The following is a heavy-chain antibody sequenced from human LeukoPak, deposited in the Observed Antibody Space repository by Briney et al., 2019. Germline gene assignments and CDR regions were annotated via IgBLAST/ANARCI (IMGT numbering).Heavy chain of an antibody. CDR2: IVGSGST. J-gene: IGHJ6*02. CDR1: GFTFSNFA. V-gene: IGHV3-21*01. Sequence: PGGSLRLSCAASGFTFSNFAMTWVRQAPGKGLEWVSSIVGSGSTYYADSLKGRFTISRDNAKNSLYLQMNSLRAEDTAVYCCARGRWDTGGLHGLDVWGQGTTVTVSS. D-gene: IGHD2-8*02. CDR3: ARGRWDTGGLHGLDV.